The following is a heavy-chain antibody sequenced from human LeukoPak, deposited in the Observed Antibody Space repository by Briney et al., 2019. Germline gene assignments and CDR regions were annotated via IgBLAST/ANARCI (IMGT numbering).Heavy chain of an antibody. Sequence: SESVSLTCTVSGGSINSYYWSWSRQPPGKGLECIGHIYYTGSTYYKPSLESRVTISVDTAKNQISLKLSSVTAADTAVYYCARYEEFSTGYSASSPRHYFDLWGQGPLVSVSS. CDR1: GGSINSYY. CDR3: ARYEEFSTGYSASSPRHYFDL. D-gene: IGHD3/OR15-3a*01. V-gene: IGHV4-59*01. CDR2: IYYTGST. J-gene: IGHJ4*02.